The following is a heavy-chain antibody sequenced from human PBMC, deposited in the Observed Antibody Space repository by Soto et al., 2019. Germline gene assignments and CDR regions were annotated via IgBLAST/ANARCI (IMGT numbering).Heavy chain of an antibody. CDR2: INPSGGST. CDR1: GYALTNYY. V-gene: IGHV1-46*01. J-gene: IGHJ4*02. Sequence: ASVKVSCKASGYALTNYYMHWVRQAPGQGLEWVGIINPSGGSTSSAQKFQGRVTMTRDTSTSTVYMELSSLRSEDTAVYYCARDHSSSSAFDYWGQGTLVTVSS. D-gene: IGHD6-6*01. CDR3: ARDHSSSSAFDY.